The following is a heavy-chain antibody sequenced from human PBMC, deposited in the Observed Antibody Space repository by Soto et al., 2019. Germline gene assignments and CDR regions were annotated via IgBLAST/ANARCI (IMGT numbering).Heavy chain of an antibody. Sequence: ASVKVSCKASGYTFTSYGISWVRQAPGQGLEWMGWISAYNGNTNYAQKLQGRVTMTTDTSTSTAYMELRSLRSDDTAAYYCARDPLAYCGGDCYSPTDIDYWGQGTLVTVSS. CDR2: ISAYNGNT. J-gene: IGHJ4*02. CDR3: ARDPLAYCGGDCYSPTDIDY. V-gene: IGHV1-18*01. D-gene: IGHD2-21*01. CDR1: GYTFTSYG.